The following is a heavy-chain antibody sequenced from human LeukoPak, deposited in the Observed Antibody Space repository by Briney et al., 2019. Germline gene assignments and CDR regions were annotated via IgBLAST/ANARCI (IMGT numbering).Heavy chain of an antibody. CDR1: GFTFSSYW. V-gene: IGHV3-7*03. CDR2: IKQDGSEK. CDR3: VRGPHIAATSY. Sequence: GGSLRLSCAASGFTFSSYWMQWVRQAPGKGLEWVANIKQDGSEKQYVDSVKGRFAISRDNAKKSLYLQINTLRAEDTAVYYCVRGPHIAATSYWGQGTLVTVSS. D-gene: IGHD6-25*01. J-gene: IGHJ4*02.